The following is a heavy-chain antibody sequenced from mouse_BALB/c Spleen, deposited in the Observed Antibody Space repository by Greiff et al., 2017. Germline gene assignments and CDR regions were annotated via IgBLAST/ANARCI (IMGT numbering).Heavy chain of an antibody. CDR1: GYTFTDYW. CDR2: IDTSDSYT. V-gene: IGHV1-69*01. J-gene: IGHJ2*01. D-gene: IGHD1-1*01. CDR3: ARSGSSYKGVDY. Sequence: QVQLQQPGAELVMPGASVKMSCKASGYTFTDYWMHWVKQRPGQGLEWIGAIDTSDSYTSYNQKFKGKATLTVDESSSTAYMQLSSLTSEDSAVYYCARSGSSYKGVDYWGQGTTLTVSS.